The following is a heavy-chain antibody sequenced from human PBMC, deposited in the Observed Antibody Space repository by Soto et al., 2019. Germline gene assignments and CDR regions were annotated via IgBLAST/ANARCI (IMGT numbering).Heavy chain of an antibody. D-gene: IGHD4-17*01. V-gene: IGHV4-30-4*08. Sequence: SVMLSVTCSVFGGSISSDDYYCTWVRQPPGKGLEWIGHIYYNGNTYYNPSLKSRLTMSLDTSQNQFSLHLSSVIAADSALYFCARPTTVSSSFFCYGLDVWGQGTTVTVSS. J-gene: IGHJ6*02. CDR3: ARPTTVSSSFFCYGLDV. CDR1: GGSISSDDYY. CDR2: IYYNGNT.